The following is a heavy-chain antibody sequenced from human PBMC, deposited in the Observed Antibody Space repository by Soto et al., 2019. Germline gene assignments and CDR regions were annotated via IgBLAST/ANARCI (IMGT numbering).Heavy chain of an antibody. CDR2: IYYSGST. CDR3: ARARKHSSGWDY. V-gene: IGHV4-59*01. Sequence: ETLSLTCTVSGGSISSYYWSWIRQPPGKGLEWIGYIYYSGSTNYNPSLKSRVTISVDTSKNQFSLKLSSVTAADTAVYYCARARKHSSGWDYWGQGTLVTVSS. CDR1: GGSISSYY. D-gene: IGHD6-19*01. J-gene: IGHJ4*02.